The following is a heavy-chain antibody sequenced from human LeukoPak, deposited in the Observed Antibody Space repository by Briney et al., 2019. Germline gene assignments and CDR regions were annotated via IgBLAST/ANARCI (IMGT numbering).Heavy chain of an antibody. CDR1: GYTFTGYY. CDR3: ARGLKGFWSGYYNPLYYYYYMDV. V-gene: IGHV1-2*06. D-gene: IGHD3-3*01. J-gene: IGHJ6*03. CDR2: INPNSGGT. Sequence: GASVKVSCKASGYTFTGYYMHWVRQAPGQGLEWMGRINPNSGGTNYAQKFQGRVTMTRDTSISTAYMELSRLRSDDTAVYYCARGLKGFWSGYYNPLYYYYYMDVWGKGTTVTVSS.